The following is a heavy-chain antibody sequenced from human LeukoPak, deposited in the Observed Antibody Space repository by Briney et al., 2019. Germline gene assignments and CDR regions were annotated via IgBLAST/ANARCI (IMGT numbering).Heavy chain of an antibody. CDR3: ARDQEAFDY. J-gene: IGHJ4*02. Sequence: ASVTVSCKASGYSFTSNYIHWERQAPGQGLEWMGMIYPSDGSTSYAQKFQGRVTVTRDTSTSTVHMELSGLRSEDTAVYYCARDQEAFDYWGQGTLVTVSS. CDR2: IYPSDGST. CDR1: GYSFTSNY. V-gene: IGHV1-46*01.